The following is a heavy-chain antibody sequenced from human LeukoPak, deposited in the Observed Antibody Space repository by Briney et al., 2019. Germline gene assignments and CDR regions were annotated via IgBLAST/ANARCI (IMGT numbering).Heavy chain of an antibody. Sequence: GGYLRLSCAASGFTFSSYWMHWVRQAPGKGLVWVSRINSDGSSTSYADSVKGRFTISRDNAKNTLYLQMNSLRAEDTAVYYCARVTRGYCSGGSCYVFDYWGQGTLVTVSS. CDR3: ARVTRGYCSGGSCYVFDY. CDR2: INSDGSST. CDR1: GFTFSSYW. D-gene: IGHD2-15*01. J-gene: IGHJ4*02. V-gene: IGHV3-74*01.